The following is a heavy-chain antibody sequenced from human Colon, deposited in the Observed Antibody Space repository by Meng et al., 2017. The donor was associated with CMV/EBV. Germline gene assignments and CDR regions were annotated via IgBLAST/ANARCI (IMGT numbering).Heavy chain of an antibody. CDR3: ARAKYCSSTSCYIVGPYYLDY. CDR1: GGSISSDRYY. D-gene: IGHD2-2*02. CDR2: VYYSGST. V-gene: IGHV4-61*01. Sequence: SETLSLTCTVSGGSISSDRYYWSWIRQSPEKGLEWIGYVYYSGSTNYNPSLKSRVTISVDTSKNQFSLKLSSVTAADTAVYYCARAKYCSSTSCYIVGPYYLDYWGQGTLVTVSS. J-gene: IGHJ4*02.